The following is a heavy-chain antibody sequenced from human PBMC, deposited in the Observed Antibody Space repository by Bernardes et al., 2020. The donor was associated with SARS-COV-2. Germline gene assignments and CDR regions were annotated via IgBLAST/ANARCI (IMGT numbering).Heavy chain of an antibody. Sequence: SGPTLVKPTQTLTLTCPFSGFSLSPSGMCVSWIRQPPGKALEWLARIDWDDDKYYSTSLKTRLTISKDTSKNQVVLTMTNMDPVDTATYYCARFLASEVAFDIWGQGTMVTVSS. CDR1: GFSLSPSGMC. CDR2: IDWDDDK. D-gene: IGHD2-15*01. J-gene: IGHJ3*02. V-gene: IGHV2-70*11. CDR3: ARFLASEVAFDI.